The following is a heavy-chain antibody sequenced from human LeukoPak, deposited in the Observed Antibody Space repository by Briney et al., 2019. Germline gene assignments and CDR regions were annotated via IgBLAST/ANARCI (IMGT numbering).Heavy chain of an antibody. D-gene: IGHD3-3*01. CDR3: AVKKGVDYDFWSGYYAD. CDR1: GGSISSYY. Sequence: TSETLSLTCTVSGGSISSYYWSWIRQPPGKGLEWIGYIYFSGSTYYNPSLKSRVTISVDTSKNQFSLKLSSVTAADTAVYYCAVKKGVDYDFWSGYYADWGQGTLVTVSS. J-gene: IGHJ4*02. V-gene: IGHV4-59*04. CDR2: IYFSGST.